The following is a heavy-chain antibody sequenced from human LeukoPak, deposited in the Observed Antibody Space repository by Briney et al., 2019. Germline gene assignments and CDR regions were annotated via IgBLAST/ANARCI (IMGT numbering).Heavy chain of an antibody. D-gene: IGHD5-24*01. CDR2: IYYSGST. CDR3: ARGDLEMAGIHDY. Sequence: SETLSLTCIVSSGSISSDQSYWGWIRQPPGKGLEWLGTIYYSGSTYINPSLRGRVTLSVDTSKNQYSLRLNSVTAADTAVYFCARGDLEMAGIHDYWGQGTLVTVSS. J-gene: IGHJ4*02. CDR1: SGSISSDQSY. V-gene: IGHV4-39*07.